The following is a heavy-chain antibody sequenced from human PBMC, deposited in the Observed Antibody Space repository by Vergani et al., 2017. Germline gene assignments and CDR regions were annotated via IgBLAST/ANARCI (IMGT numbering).Heavy chain of an antibody. CDR2: ISSTSSTI. Sequence: LEESGGGSVKPGGSLRLSCAASGFTFSSYSMNWVRQAPGKGLEWVSYISSTSSTIYYADSVKGRFTISRDNAKNSLYVQMNSLRAEDTAVYYCARDRYDSSGYYRDCWGQGTLVTVSS. V-gene: IGHV3-48*01. D-gene: IGHD3-22*01. CDR3: ARDRYDSSGYYRDC. CDR1: GFTFSSYS. J-gene: IGHJ4*02.